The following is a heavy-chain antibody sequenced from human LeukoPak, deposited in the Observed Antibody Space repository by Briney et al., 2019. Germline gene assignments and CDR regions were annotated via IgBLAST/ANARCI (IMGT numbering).Heavy chain of an antibody. CDR2: ISAYNGNT. CDR3: ARGSYSSSWYYFDY. Sequence: PWASVKVSCKASGYTFTSYGISWVRQAPGQGLEWMGWISAYNGNTNYAQKLQGRVTMTTDTSTSTAYMELRSLRSDDTAVYYCARGSYSSSWYYFDYWGQGTLVTVSS. CDR1: GYTFTSYG. D-gene: IGHD6-13*01. J-gene: IGHJ4*02. V-gene: IGHV1-18*01.